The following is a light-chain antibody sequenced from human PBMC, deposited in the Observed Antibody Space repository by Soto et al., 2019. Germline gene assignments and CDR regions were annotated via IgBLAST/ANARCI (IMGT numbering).Light chain of an antibody. CDR3: QQYENYWT. Sequence: DIQMSQSPSTLSASVGDRVTITCRASQSISSWLAWYQQKPGKAPKLLIYDASNLESGVPSRFSGSGSGTEFTLTISNLQPDDFATYYCQQYENYWTFGQGTNVDVK. CDR1: QSISSW. CDR2: DAS. V-gene: IGKV1-5*01. J-gene: IGKJ1*01.